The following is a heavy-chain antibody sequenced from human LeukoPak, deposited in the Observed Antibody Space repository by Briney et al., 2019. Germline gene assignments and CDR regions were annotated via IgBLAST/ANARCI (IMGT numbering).Heavy chain of an antibody. Sequence: PPETLSLTCTVSGASISSYYWSWIRQPPGKGLEWIGNIYNSGSTNYNPSLKSRVTISVDTSKNQFSLKLSSVTAADTAAYYCARDSSGSLPLDYWGQGTLVTVSS. CDR1: GASISSYY. CDR3: ARDSSGSLPLDY. D-gene: IGHD3-10*01. J-gene: IGHJ4*02. CDR2: IYNSGST. V-gene: IGHV4-59*01.